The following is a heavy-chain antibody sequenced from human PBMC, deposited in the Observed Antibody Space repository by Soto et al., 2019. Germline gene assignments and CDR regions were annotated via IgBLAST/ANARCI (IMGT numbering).Heavy chain of an antibody. J-gene: IGHJ6*02. Sequence: RASVKVSCKASGYNFTGYYMHWVRQATGQGLEWMGWINPNSVGTNYAQKFQSWVTMTRDTSISTAYMELSRLISDDTAVYYCARLRVVVVPSAIIGYYYFGMDVWGPGTTVTVSS. CDR3: ARLRVVVVPSAIIGYYYFGMDV. CDR2: INPNSVGT. V-gene: IGHV1-2*04. CDR1: GYNFTGYY. D-gene: IGHD2-2*02.